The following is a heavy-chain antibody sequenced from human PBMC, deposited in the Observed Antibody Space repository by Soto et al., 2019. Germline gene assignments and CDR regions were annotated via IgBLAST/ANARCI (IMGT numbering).Heavy chain of an antibody. CDR1: GYNFDAYD. J-gene: IGHJ4*02. CDR2: VNAYNGAT. D-gene: IGHD3-16*01. Sequence: ASVKVSCKSSGYNFDAYDIHWVRQAPGQGLEWMGCVNAYNGATLFAQVFQGRVSMTRDTSITSAVMELSGLTSGDTAVYYCARSRSTVSRGSYFDVWGQGALVTVSS. V-gene: IGHV1-2*02. CDR3: ARSRSTVSRGSYFDV.